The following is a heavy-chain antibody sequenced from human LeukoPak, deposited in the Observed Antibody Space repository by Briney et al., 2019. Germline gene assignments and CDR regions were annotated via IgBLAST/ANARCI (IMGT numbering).Heavy chain of an antibody. J-gene: IGHJ6*02. CDR1: GYTFTGYY. CDR2: INPNSGGT. CDR3: ALWSDEYYYYYCGMDV. Sequence: ASVKVSCKASGYTFTGYYMHWVRQAPGQGLEWMGRINPNSGGTNYAQKFQGRVTMTRDTSISTAYMELSRLRSDDTAVYYCALWSDEYYYYYCGMDVWGQGTTVTVSS. V-gene: IGHV1-2*06. D-gene: IGHD3-3*01.